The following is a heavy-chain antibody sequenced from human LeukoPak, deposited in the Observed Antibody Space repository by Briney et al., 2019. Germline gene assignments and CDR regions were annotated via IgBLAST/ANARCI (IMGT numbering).Heavy chain of an antibody. J-gene: IGHJ5*02. CDR1: GYSFTTYW. V-gene: IGHV5-51*01. Sequence: GESLKISCRGSGYSFTTYWIGWVRQMPGKGLEWMGIIYPGDSDTRYSPSFRGQVTISADKSISTAYLQWSSLKASDTAMYYCARSVRHYYDSSGYFNWFDPWGQGTLVTVSS. D-gene: IGHD3-22*01. CDR2: IYPGDSDT. CDR3: ARSVRHYYDSSGYFNWFDP.